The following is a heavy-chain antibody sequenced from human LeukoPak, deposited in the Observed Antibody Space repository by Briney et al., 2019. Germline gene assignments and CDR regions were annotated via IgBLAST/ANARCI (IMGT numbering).Heavy chain of an antibody. Sequence: PGGSLRLSCAASGFTFSSYGMDWVCRAPGKGLEWVSGISGSGDRIFYADSVKGRFTISRDNSKNTPYLQMNSLGAEDTAIYYCARGIVGVILHALEIWGQGTIVTVSS. CDR1: GFTFSSYG. CDR3: ARGIVGVILHALEI. J-gene: IGHJ3*02. V-gene: IGHV3-23*01. D-gene: IGHD1-26*01. CDR2: ISGSGDRI.